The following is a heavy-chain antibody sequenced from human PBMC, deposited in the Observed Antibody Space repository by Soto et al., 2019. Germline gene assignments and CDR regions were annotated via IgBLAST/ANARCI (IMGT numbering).Heavy chain of an antibody. J-gene: IGHJ6*02. D-gene: IGHD2-2*01. Sequence: GGSLRLSCAASGFTFSNFEMHWVRQAPGKGLEWVSYINTAGSTKYYAESVKGRFTISRDNARNSLFLQMNSLRAEDTAVYYCARAECSTPNCLTAYYSYGLDVWGQGTTVTVSS. CDR1: GFTFSNFE. V-gene: IGHV3-48*03. CDR3: ARAECSTPNCLTAYYSYGLDV. CDR2: INTAGSTK.